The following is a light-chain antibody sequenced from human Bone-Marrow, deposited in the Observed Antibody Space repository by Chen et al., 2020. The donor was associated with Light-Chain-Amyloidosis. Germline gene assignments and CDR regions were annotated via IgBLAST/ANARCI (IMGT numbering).Light chain of an antibody. CDR2: EAK. J-gene: IGLJ3*02. Sequence: QSALTQPASVSGSHGQSITISCTGRSSDVGTYNLVSWYQHHPGKAPKLIIYEAKKRPSGVSTRCGGCRSGCTASLTISGLQAEDEADYYCCSYAGRDKMFGGGAKLTVL. V-gene: IGLV2-23*01. CDR1: SSDVGTYNL. CDR3: CSYAGRDKM.